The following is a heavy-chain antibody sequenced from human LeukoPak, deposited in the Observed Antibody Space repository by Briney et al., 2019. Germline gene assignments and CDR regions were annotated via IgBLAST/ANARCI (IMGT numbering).Heavy chain of an antibody. CDR3: ARAVQVTTGGLFDY. Sequence: GASVKVSCKASGGTFNNYAISWVRQARGQGLEWVGGIIPIFTTANYAQKFQGRVTITADKSTNTAYMELSSLRSDDTAVYYCARAVQVTTGGLFDYWGQGTLVTVSP. D-gene: IGHD4-17*01. CDR1: GGTFNNYA. V-gene: IGHV1-69*06. CDR2: IIPIFTTA. J-gene: IGHJ4*02.